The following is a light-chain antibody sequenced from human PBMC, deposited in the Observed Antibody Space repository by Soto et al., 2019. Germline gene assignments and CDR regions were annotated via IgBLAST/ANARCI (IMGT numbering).Light chain of an antibody. Sequence: EIVLTQSPATLSLSPGERATLSCRASQSVSSYLAWYQQKPGQAPRLLIYDASNRATVIPARFSGSGSGTDFALTISSLQPVDFAVYYCQQRSNWPPTFGQGTKLEIK. CDR1: QSVSSY. CDR2: DAS. J-gene: IGKJ2*01. V-gene: IGKV3-11*01. CDR3: QQRSNWPPT.